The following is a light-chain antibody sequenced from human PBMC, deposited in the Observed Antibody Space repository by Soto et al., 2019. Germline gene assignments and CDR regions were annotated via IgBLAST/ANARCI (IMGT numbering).Light chain of an antibody. CDR1: QSVGRN. CDR3: QQYNNWPPKQYT. J-gene: IGKJ2*01. V-gene: IGKV3-15*01. Sequence: EIVMTQSPATLSVSPGERATLSCRASQSVGRNLAWYQQKPGQAPRLLIYGASTRATGIPARFSGSGSGTEFTLTISSLQSEDVAIYYCQQYNNWPPKQYTFGQGTKLEIK. CDR2: GAS.